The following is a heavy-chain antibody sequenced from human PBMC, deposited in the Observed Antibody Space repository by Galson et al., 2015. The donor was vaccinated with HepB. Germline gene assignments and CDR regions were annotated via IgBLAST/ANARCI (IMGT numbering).Heavy chain of an antibody. Sequence: SLRLSCAASGFTFSSYAMSWVRQAPGKGLEWVSAISGSGGSTYYADSVKGRFTISRDNSKNTLYLQMNSLRAEDTAVYYCAKARDYGDYGAPVDYWGQGTLVTVSS. J-gene: IGHJ4*02. D-gene: IGHD4-17*01. CDR2: ISGSGGST. CDR3: AKARDYGDYGAPVDY. CDR1: GFTFSSYA. V-gene: IGHV3-23*01.